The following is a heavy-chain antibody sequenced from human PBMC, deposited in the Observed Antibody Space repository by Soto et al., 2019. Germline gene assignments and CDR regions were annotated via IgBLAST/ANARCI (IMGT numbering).Heavy chain of an antibody. CDR1: GGSFSGYY. CDR2: INHSGST. J-gene: IGHJ4*02. Sequence: QVQLQQWGAGLLKPSETLSLTCAVYGGSFSGYYWSWIRQPPGKGLEWVGEINHSGSTNYNPALKRRVSISVDTSKTQFPLKLSSVTAADTGVYYCAREDPGARDFGYWGQGTLVTVSS. CDR3: AREDPGARDFGY. V-gene: IGHV4-34*01. D-gene: IGHD2-15*01.